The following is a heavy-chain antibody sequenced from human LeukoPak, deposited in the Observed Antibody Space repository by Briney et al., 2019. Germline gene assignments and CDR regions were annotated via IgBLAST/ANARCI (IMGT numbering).Heavy chain of an antibody. Sequence: SETLSLTCTVSGGSISSYYWSWIRQPPGKGLEWIGYIYYSGSTNYNPSLKSRVTISVDTSKNQFSLKLSSGPAADTPVYYCARGGWNKFDYWGQGTLVTVSS. CDR3: ARGGWNKFDY. CDR2: IYYSGST. D-gene: IGHD3-22*01. V-gene: IGHV4-59*01. CDR1: GGSISSYY. J-gene: IGHJ4*02.